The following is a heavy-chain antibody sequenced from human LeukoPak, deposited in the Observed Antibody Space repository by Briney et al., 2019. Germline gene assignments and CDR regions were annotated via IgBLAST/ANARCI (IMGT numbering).Heavy chain of an antibody. CDR3: AGGGTTEGTGGSWFDP. CDR2: INWNGGST. CDR1: GFTFDDYG. J-gene: IGHJ5*02. D-gene: IGHD1-1*01. Sequence: GGSLRLSCAASGFTFDDYGMSWVRQAPGKGLEWVSGINWNGGSTGYADSVKGRFTISRDNAKNSLYLQMNSLRAEDTALYHCAGGGTTEGTGGSWFDPWGQGTLVTVSS. V-gene: IGHV3-20*01.